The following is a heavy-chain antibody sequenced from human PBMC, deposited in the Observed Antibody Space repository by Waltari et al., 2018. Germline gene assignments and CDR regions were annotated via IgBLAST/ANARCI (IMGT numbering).Heavy chain of an antibody. CDR3: ARDLLGIGSSSLRARAFDI. V-gene: IGHV4-4*07. J-gene: IGHJ3*02. CDR1: GGSISSYY. D-gene: IGHD6-6*01. Sequence: QVQLQESGPGLVKPSETLSLTCTVSGGSISSYYWSWIRQPAGKGLEWIGRIYTSGSTNYNPSPKSRVTMSVDTSKNQFSLKLSSVTAADTAVYYCARDLLGIGSSSLRARAFDIWGQGTMVTVSS. CDR2: IYTSGST.